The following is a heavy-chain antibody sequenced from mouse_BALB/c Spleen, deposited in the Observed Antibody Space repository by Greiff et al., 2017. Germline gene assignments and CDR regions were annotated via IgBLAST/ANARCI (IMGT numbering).Heavy chain of an antibody. CDR1: GYTFTNYW. V-gene: IGHV1-63*02. J-gene: IGHJ4*01. CDR3: ARGYGNYDAMDY. CDR2: IYPGGGYT. D-gene: IGHD2-10*02. Sequence: QLQQSGAELVRPGTSVKISCKASGYTFTNYWLGWVKQRPGHGLEWIGDIYPGGGYTNYNEKFKGKATLTADTSSSTAYMQLSSLTSEDSAVYFCARGYGNYDAMDYWGQGTSVTVSS.